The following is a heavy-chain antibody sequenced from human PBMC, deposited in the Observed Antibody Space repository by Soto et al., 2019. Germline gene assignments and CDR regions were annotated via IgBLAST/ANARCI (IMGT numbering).Heavy chain of an antibody. J-gene: IGHJ6*02. CDR3: ARDTSVGQLGDYGMDV. CDR1: GGTFSSYT. Sequence: QVQLVQSGAEVKKPGSSVKVSCKASGGTFSSYTISWVRQAPGQGLEWMGRIIPILGIANYAQKFQGRVTITADKSTSTAYMELSSLRSEDTAVYYCARDTSVGQLGDYGMDVWGQGTTVTVSS. CDR2: IIPILGIA. D-gene: IGHD6-13*01. V-gene: IGHV1-69*08.